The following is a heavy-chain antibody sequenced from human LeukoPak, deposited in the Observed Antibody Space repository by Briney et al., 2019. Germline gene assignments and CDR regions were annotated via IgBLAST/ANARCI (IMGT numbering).Heavy chain of an antibody. V-gene: IGHV3-23*01. D-gene: IGHD3-9*01. CDR1: GFTFSSYG. J-gene: IGHJ4*02. CDR2: ISASGGST. Sequence: GGSLRLSCAASGFTFSSYGMSWVRQAPGKGLEWVSTISASGGSTYYADSVKGRFTISRDNSKNTLYLQMNSLRVEDTAVYYCAKGTERYSKNFDYWGQGILVSVSS. CDR3: AKGTERYSKNFDY.